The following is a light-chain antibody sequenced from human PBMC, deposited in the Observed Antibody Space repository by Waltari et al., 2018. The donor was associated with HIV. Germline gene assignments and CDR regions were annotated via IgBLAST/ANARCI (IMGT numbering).Light chain of an antibody. CDR2: SNS. Sequence: QSVLTQSPSASGTPGQRVSISCSGSSSNVGSNIVNWYQHLPGTAPNLLIFSNSLRPSGVPDRFSGSRSGTSASLAISGLQSEDEADYYCVAWDDSLSGWVFGGGTKLTVL. J-gene: IGLJ3*02. CDR3: VAWDDSLSGWV. V-gene: IGLV1-44*01. CDR1: SSNVGSNI.